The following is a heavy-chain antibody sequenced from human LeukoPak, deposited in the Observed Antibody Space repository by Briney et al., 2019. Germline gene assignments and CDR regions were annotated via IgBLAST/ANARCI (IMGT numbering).Heavy chain of an antibody. J-gene: IGHJ3*02. V-gene: IGHV4-34*01. D-gene: IGHD4-17*01. Sequence: SETLSLTCAVYGVSFSGYYWSWIRQPPGKGLEWIGEINHSGSTNYNPSLKSRVTISVDASKNQFSLKLSSVTAADTAVYYCARHTVTSVMSAFDIWGQGTMVTVSS. CDR2: INHSGST. CDR1: GVSFSGYY. CDR3: ARHTVTSVMSAFDI.